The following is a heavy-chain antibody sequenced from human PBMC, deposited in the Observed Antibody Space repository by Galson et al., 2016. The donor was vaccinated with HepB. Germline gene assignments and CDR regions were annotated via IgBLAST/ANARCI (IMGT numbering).Heavy chain of an antibody. Sequence: SLRLSCAASGSTFSYYGMHRVRQATGKGLEWVSSIGTAGDTYYPDSVKGRFTISRENAKNSLYLQMKSLRAEDTAVYYCARWWCCAGGYTGYCDLWGRGTLVTVSS. CDR1: GSTFSYYG. J-gene: IGHJ2*01. V-gene: IGHV3-13*01. CDR2: IGTAGDT. D-gene: IGHD2-21*01. CDR3: ARWWCCAGGYTGYCDL.